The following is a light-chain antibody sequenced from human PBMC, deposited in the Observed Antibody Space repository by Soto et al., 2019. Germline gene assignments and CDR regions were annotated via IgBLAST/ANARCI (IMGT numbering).Light chain of an antibody. Sequence: RAALSNRTSQSVSSSYLAWYQQKPGQAPRLLIYGASSRATGIPDRFSVSGCRTGYTRYVCGLELADFPVYQCPQQGSSLSRFGQGTQVEI. CDR2: GAS. CDR1: QSVSSSY. J-gene: IGKJ1*01. CDR3: PQQGSSLSR. V-gene: IGKV3-20*01.